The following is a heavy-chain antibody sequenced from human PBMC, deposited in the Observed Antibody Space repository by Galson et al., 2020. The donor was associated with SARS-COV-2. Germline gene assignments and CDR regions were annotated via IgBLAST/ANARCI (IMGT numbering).Heavy chain of an antibody. CDR3: ARQGTGTTVSSAFDI. J-gene: IGHJ3*02. Sequence: GGSLRLSCAASGFTFSDYYMSWIRQAPGKGLEWVSYISSSSSYTNYADSVKGRFTISRDNAKNSLYLQMNSLRAEDTAVYYCARQGTGTTVSSAFDIWGQGTMVTVSS. D-gene: IGHD1-7*01. CDR2: ISSSSSYT. CDR1: GFTFSDYY. V-gene: IGHV3-11*03.